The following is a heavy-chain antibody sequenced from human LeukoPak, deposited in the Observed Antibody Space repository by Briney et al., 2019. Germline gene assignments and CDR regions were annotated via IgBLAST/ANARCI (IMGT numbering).Heavy chain of an antibody. J-gene: IGHJ1*01. D-gene: IGHD2-21*02. CDR1: GFTFSDYY. V-gene: IGHV3-11*01. CDR2: ISSSGSTI. Sequence: PGGSLRLSCAASGFTFSDYYMSWIRQAPGKGLEWVSYISSSGSTIYYADSVKGRFTISRDNSKNTLYLQMNSLRAEDTAVYYCAKDPTRWCGDDCSAEYFQHWGQGTLVTVSS. CDR3: AKDPTRWCGDDCSAEYFQH.